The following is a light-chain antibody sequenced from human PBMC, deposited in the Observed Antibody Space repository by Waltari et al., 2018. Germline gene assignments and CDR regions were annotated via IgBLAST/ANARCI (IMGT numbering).Light chain of an antibody. Sequence: QSVLTQQPSASGTPGQGVTISCSGSRSNIGTNTVNWYQQLPGTAPKVLMYSNHQRPPGVPDRCSGANSGTSASLAVSGLQSEDEGDDYCATWDDSLNGVVFCGGTKLTVL. CDR2: SNH. V-gene: IGLV1-44*01. J-gene: IGLJ2*01. CDR1: RSNIGTNT. CDR3: ATWDDSLNGVV.